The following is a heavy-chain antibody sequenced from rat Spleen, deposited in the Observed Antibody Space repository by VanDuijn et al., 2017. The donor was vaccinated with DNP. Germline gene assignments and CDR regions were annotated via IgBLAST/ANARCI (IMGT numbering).Heavy chain of an antibody. J-gene: IGHJ4*01. CDR1: GFSLSSNS. D-gene: IGHD4-3*01. V-gene: IGHV2-1*01. CDR3: ARSNSGYYVTDA. Sequence: VQLKESGPGLVQPSQTLSLTCTVSGFSLSSNSVSWVRQPPGKGLEWMGAIWSGGSTSYNSALKSRLSISRDASKSQVFLKMNSLQTEDTAIYFCARSNSGYYVTDAWGQGTSVTVSS. CDR2: IWSGGST.